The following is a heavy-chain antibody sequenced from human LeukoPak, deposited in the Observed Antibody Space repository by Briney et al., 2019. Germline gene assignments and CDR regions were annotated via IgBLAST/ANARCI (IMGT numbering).Heavy chain of an antibody. CDR2: IYHSGST. CDR1: GYSISSGYY. V-gene: IGHV4-38-2*01. J-gene: IGHJ4*02. Sequence: PSETLSLTCAVSGYSISSGYYWGWIRQPPGKGLEWIGSIYHSGSTYYNPSLKSRVTISVDTSKNQFSLKLSSVTAADTAVYYCARSAGLGIYYFDYWGQGTLDTVSS. D-gene: IGHD2-21*01. CDR3: ARSAGLGIYYFDY.